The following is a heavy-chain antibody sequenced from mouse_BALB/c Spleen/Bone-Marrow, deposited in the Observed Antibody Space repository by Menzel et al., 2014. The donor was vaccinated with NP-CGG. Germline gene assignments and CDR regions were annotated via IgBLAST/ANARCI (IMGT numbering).Heavy chain of an antibody. V-gene: IGHV5-6*02. Sequence: DVMLVESGGDLVKPGGSLKLSCAASGFTFSSYGMSWVRQTPDKRLEWVATISRGGSYTYYPDRVKGRFTISRDNAKNTLYQKMSSLKSEDTAMYYSASTITTIVAEDAMDYWGQGTSVTVSS. D-gene: IGHD1-1*01. J-gene: IGHJ4*01. CDR2: ISRGGSYT. CDR1: GFTFSSYG. CDR3: ASTITTIVAEDAMDY.